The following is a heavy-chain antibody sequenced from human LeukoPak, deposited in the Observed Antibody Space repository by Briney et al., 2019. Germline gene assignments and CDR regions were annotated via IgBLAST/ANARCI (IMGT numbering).Heavy chain of an antibody. J-gene: IGHJ4*02. CDR3: AKRDDSGGNLVDL. Sequence: SETLSLTCTVSGGSVRSGSHYWVWIRQPPGKGLEWIGSIYYSGSTYYNSSLENRVTISIDTSKNHFSLRLRSLSAADTSVYYCAKRDDSGGNLVDLWGQGTLVTVSS. V-gene: IGHV4-39*02. CDR2: IYYSGST. CDR1: GGSVRSGSHY. D-gene: IGHD3-22*01.